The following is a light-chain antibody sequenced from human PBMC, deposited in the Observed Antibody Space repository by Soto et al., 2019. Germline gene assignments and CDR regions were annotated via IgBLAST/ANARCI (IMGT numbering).Light chain of an antibody. CDR2: GAS. J-gene: IGKJ4*01. CDR3: LQDDSYPLT. Sequence: AIQMTQSPSSLSASVGDRVTITCRASQGIRNDLGWYQQKPGKAPKLLIYGASSLQSDVPSRFSGSGSGTDFTLTVRSLQPEEFATYYCLQDDSYPLTFGGGTTVEIK. V-gene: IGKV1-6*01. CDR1: QGIRND.